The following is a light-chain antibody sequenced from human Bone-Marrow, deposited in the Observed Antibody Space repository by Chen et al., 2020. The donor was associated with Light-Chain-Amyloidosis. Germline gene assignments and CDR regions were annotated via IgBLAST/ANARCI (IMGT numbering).Light chain of an antibody. Sequence: SYELTQPLSVTVSPGQTARNRCSGDDLPTKYAYWYQQKPGQAPVLVIHRDTERPSGISERFSGSSSGTTATLTISGIQAEDEADYHCQSADSSGTYEVIFGGGTKLTVL. J-gene: IGLJ2*01. CDR2: RDT. CDR3: QSADSSGTYEVI. V-gene: IGLV3-25*03. CDR1: DLPTKY.